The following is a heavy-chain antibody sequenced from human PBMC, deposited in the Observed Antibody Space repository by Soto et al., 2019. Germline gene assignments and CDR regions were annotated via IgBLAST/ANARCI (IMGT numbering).Heavy chain of an antibody. J-gene: IGHJ3*01. CDR2: IYYSGTT. Sequence: QVQLQESGPGLVKASGTLSLTCTVSGGSISYYYWSWFRQPPRKGLEWIGYIYYSGTTNYNPSLKRRVTISVDTSKNQFSLKVTSVTAADTGMYYCARGLPDFGSGDDAFDFWGQGTMVTVSS. V-gene: IGHV4-59*01. CDR1: GGSISYYY. CDR3: ARGLPDFGSGDDAFDF. D-gene: IGHD3-3*01.